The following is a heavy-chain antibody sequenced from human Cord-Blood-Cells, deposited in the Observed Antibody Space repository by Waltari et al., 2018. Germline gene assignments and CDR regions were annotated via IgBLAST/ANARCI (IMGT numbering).Heavy chain of an antibody. CDR3: ARRGRDYSNYYYGMDV. CDR1: GGTFTSYA. J-gene: IGHJ6*02. V-gene: IGHV1-69*01. Sequence: QVQLVQSGAAVKKPGSSVKVYCKDSGGTFTSYAISWVLQAPGQGLEWMGGIIPSFGTANYAQKFQGRVTITADESTSTAYMELSSLRSEDTAVYYCARRGRDYSNYYYGMDVWGQGTTVTVSS. D-gene: IGHD4-4*01. CDR2: IIPSFGTA.